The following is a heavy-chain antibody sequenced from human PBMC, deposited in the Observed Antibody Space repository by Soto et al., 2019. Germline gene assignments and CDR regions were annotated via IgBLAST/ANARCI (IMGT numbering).Heavy chain of an antibody. CDR2: IDPRDSDT. CDR3: ARRTYESGWRHYFDY. J-gene: IGHJ4*02. CDR1: GYTFTGYW. Sequence: GQSLKISCKGSGYTFTGYWVAWVRQMPGRGPKWMGSIDPRDSDTRYSPSFQGQVTISVDKYTTTAHLQWRSLKASDTAIYYCARRTYESGWRHYFDYWGQGTRFTGSS. V-gene: IGHV5-51*01. D-gene: IGHD6-19*01.